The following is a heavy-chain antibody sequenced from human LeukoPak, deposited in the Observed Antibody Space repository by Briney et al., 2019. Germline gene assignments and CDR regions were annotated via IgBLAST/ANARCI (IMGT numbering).Heavy chain of an antibody. J-gene: IGHJ6*02. CDR2: INHNGNVN. Sequence: GGSLRLSCAASGFTFSNYAMNWARQAPGKGLEWVASINHNGNVNYYVDSVKGRFTISRDNAKNSLYLQMSNLRAEDTAVYFCARGGGLDVWGQGATVTVSS. CDR3: ARGGGLDV. D-gene: IGHD3-16*01. V-gene: IGHV3-7*03. CDR1: GFTFSNYA.